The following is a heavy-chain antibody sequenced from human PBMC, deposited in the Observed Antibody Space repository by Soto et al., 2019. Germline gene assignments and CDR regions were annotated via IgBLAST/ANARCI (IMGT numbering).Heavy chain of an antibody. CDR3: ARDRVEAALGTFDQ. D-gene: IGHD6-13*01. Sequence: QVQLVQSGAEVKKPGASVTVSCKTSGYTFSTYPISWVRQAPGQGLEWVGWISTYNGKTNYGQKFQGRVTITTDTSASTAYMNLRNLKSDDTAVYYCARDRVEAALGTFDQWGQGPLVTVSS. V-gene: IGHV1-18*01. CDR1: GYTFSTYP. J-gene: IGHJ4*02. CDR2: ISTYNGKT.